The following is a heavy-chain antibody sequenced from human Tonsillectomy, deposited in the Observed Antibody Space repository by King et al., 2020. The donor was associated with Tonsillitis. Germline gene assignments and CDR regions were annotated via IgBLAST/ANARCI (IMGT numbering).Heavy chain of an antibody. CDR2: FYWNDDK. J-gene: IGHJ5*02. CDR3: AHRPDDAYYDLWSGYYEGGWFDP. Sequence: ITLKESGPTLVKPTQTLTLTCTFSGFSLSTSGVGVGCIRQPPGKALEWLALFYWNDDKRYSPSLKSRLTLTTETSKNQVVLTMTNMDPVDTATYYCAHRPDDAYYDLWSGYYEGGWFDPWGQGTLVTVSS. D-gene: IGHD3-3*01. V-gene: IGHV2-5*01. CDR1: GFSLSTSGVG.